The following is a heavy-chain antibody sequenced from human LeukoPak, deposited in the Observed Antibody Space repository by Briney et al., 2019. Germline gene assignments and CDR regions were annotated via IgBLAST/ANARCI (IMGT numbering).Heavy chain of an antibody. Sequence: ASVKVSCKASGYTFTSYDINWVRQAAGQGLEWMGWMNPNSGNTGYAQKFQGRVTMTRNTSISTAYMELSSLRSEDTAVYYCARGCGGDCYSPNGAGGAFDIWGQGTMVTVSS. CDR3: ARGCGGDCYSPNGAGGAFDI. CDR2: MNPNSGNT. J-gene: IGHJ3*02. D-gene: IGHD2-21*02. CDR1: GYTFTSYD. V-gene: IGHV1-8*01.